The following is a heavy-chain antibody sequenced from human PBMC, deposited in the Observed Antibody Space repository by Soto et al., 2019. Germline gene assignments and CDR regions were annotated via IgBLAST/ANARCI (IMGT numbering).Heavy chain of an antibody. CDR1: GFTFSSYA. V-gene: IGHV3-23*01. Sequence: PGGSLRLSCAASGFTFSSYAMSWVRQAPGKGLEWVSAISGSGGSTYYADSVKGRFTISRDNSKNTLYLQMNSLRAEDTAVYYCAKPCPSDIVVVPAARQGLDPWGQGTLVTVSS. CDR3: AKPCPSDIVVVPAARQGLDP. CDR2: ISGSGGST. J-gene: IGHJ5*02. D-gene: IGHD2-2*01.